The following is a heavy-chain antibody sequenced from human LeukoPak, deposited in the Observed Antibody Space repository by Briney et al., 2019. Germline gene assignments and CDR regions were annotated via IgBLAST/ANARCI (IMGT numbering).Heavy chain of an antibody. D-gene: IGHD4-17*01. CDR3: ASTPSARQHYGDYYFDY. J-gene: IGHJ4*02. CDR1: GGSISSYY. CDR2: IYYSGST. V-gene: IGHV4-59*08. Sequence: SETLSLTCTVSGGSISSYYWSWIRQPPGKGLEWIGYIYYSGSTNYNPSLKSRVTISVDTSKNQFSLKLSSVTAADTAVYYCASTPSARQHYGDYYFDYWGQGTLVTVSS.